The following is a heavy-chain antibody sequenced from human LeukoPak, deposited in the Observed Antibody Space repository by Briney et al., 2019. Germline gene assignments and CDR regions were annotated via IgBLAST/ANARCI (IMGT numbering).Heavy chain of an antibody. CDR2: ISAYNGNT. CDR3: AKAAISSGWYYYYGMDV. J-gene: IGHJ6*02. CDR1: GYTFTSYG. Sequence: ASVKVSCKASGYTFTSYGISWVRQAPGPGRGWMGWISAYNGNTNYAQKLQGRGTMTTDTATSTAYMELRSLRSDDTAVYYCAKAAISSGWYYYYGMDVWGQGTTVTVSS. V-gene: IGHV1-18*01. D-gene: IGHD6-19*01.